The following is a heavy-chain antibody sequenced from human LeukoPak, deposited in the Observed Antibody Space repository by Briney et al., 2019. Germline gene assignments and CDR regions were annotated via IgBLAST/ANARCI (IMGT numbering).Heavy chain of an antibody. J-gene: IGHJ3*01. Sequence: GESLKISCKGSRYGFSTYWIGWVRQMPGKGLEWLGIVYPSDSDTGYSPSFEGRVTISADKSTTTAYLQWSSLKASDTAMYYCARHHIVATIMGAFDVWGQGTMVTVSS. V-gene: IGHV5-51*01. D-gene: IGHD5-12*01. CDR1: RYGFSTYW. CDR2: VYPSDSDT. CDR3: ARHHIVATIMGAFDV.